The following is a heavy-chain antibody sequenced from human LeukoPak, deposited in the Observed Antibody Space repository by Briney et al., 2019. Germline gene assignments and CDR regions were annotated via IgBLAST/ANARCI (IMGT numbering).Heavy chain of an antibody. J-gene: IGHJ4*02. CDR2: ISGSGGST. D-gene: IGHD3-22*01. V-gene: IGHV3-23*01. Sequence: PGGSLRLSCAASGFTFSSYAMSWVRQAPGKGLEWVSAISGSGGSTYYADSVKGRFTISRDNSKNTLYLQMNSLRAEDTAVYYCANHYDSSGWTGGYWGQRTLVTLSS. CDR3: ANHYDSSGWTGGY. CDR1: GFTFSSYA.